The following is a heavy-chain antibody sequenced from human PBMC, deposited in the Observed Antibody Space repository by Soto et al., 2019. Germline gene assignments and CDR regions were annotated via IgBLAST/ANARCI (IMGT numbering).Heavy chain of an antibody. CDR3: VTHSWNY. Sequence: EVQLLESGGGLVQPGGSLRLSCVVSGLTFSRADLSWVRQPPGKGLEWVSASGGSDLSTHYVDSVKGRFTISRDSSKKTRNFQMNSLSAEDTAVYYCVTHSWNYWGQRTLVTVSS. J-gene: IGHJ4*02. CDR1: GLTFSRAD. D-gene: IGHD1-1*01. V-gene: IGHV3-23*01. CDR2: SGGSDLST.